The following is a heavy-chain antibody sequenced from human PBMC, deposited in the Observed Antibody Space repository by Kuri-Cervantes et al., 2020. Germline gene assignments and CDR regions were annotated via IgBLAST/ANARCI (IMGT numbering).Heavy chain of an antibody. J-gene: IGHJ4*02. V-gene: IGHV3-7*01. Sequence: GESLKISCAASGFTFSSYAMSWVRQAPGKGLEWVANIKQDGSEKYYVDSVKGRFTISRDNAKNSLYLQMNSLRAEDTAVYYCARGARSFDYWGQGTLVTVSS. CDR3: ARGARSFDY. CDR1: GFTFSSYA. CDR2: IKQDGSEK.